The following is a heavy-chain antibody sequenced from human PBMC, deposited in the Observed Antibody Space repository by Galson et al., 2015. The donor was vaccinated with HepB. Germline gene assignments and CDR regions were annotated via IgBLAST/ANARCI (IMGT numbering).Heavy chain of an antibody. Sequence: SVKVSCKASGYTFTSYGISWVRQAPGQGLEWMGWISAYNGNTNYAQKLQGRVTMTTHTSTSTAHMEVRSLRSDDTAVYYCARESNLGDGGFDYWGQGTLVTVSS. V-gene: IGHV1-18*04. J-gene: IGHJ4*02. CDR1: GYTFTSYG. CDR2: ISAYNGNT. D-gene: IGHD3-10*01. CDR3: ARESNLGDGGFDY.